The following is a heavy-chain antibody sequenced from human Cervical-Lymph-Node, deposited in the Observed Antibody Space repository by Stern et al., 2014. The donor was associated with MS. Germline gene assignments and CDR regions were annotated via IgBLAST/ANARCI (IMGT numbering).Heavy chain of an antibody. V-gene: IGHV3-33*01. J-gene: IGHJ1*01. CDR2: IWYDGSNR. CDR1: GFTFSSSG. Sequence: MQLVESGGGAVQPGRSLRLSCAASGFTFSSSGMHWVRQAPGKGLEWLAIIWYDGSNRYYADSVKGRFTISRDNSKNTLYLQMNSLRAEDTAVYYCAREGGNTAEYFQHWGQGTLVTVSS. CDR3: AREGGNTAEYFQH. D-gene: IGHD4-23*01.